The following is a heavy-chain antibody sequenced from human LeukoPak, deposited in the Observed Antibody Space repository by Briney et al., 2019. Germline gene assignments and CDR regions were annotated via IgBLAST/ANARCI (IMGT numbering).Heavy chain of an antibody. CDR2: ICLDGRI. Sequence: SETLSLTCGVSGGPITTRDCWSWVRQPPGKGLEWIGEICLDGRIHYTPSLKSRISISIDRSKDRFSLNLISVAAADTAIYFCASQGGLRNDFWGQGTLVTVSS. D-gene: IGHD1-26*01. V-gene: IGHV4-4*02. CDR1: GGPITTRDC. CDR3: ASQGGLRNDF. J-gene: IGHJ4*02.